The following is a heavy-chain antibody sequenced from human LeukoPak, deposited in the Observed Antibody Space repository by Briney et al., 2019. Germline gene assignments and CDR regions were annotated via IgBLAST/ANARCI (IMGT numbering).Heavy chain of an antibody. CDR2: IHYRGNT. D-gene: IGHD3-22*01. CDR3: ARWAGGYDSSGYYGLRFDY. V-gene: IGHV4-31*03. J-gene: IGHJ4*02. CDR1: GGSISSGGYY. Sequence: SQTLSLTCTVSGGSISSGGYYWSWIRQHPGKGLEWIGYIHYRGNTYYNPSLKSRVTISVDTSKNQFSLKLSSVTAADTAVYYCARWAGGYDSSGYYGLRFDYWGQGTLVTVSS.